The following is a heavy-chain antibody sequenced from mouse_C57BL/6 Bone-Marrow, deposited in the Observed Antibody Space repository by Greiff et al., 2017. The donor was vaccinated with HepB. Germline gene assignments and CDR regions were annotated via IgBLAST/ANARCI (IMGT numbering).Heavy chain of an antibody. CDR2: IDPSDSET. D-gene: IGHD3-2*02. V-gene: IGHV1-52*01. Sequence: QVQLKQPGAELVRPGSSVKLSCKASGYTFTSYWMHWVKQRPIQGLEWIGNIDPSDSETHYNQKFKDKATLTVDKSSSTAYMQLSSLTSEDSAVYYCARRETAQATLGFAYWGQGTLVTVSA. CDR1: GYTFTSYW. J-gene: IGHJ3*01. CDR3: ARRETAQATLGFAY.